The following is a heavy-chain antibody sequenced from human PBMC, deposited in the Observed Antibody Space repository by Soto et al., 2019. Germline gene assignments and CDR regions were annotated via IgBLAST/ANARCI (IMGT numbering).Heavy chain of an antibody. Sequence: GSGPTLVNPTQTLTLTCTFSGFSLSTSGVGVGWIRQPPGKALEWLALIYWDDDKRYSPSLKSRLTITKDTSKNQVVLTMTNMDPVDTATYYCAHLYYDFWSGYPDFDYWGQGTLVTVSS. D-gene: IGHD3-3*01. CDR2: IYWDDDK. CDR1: GFSLSTSGVG. CDR3: AHLYYDFWSGYPDFDY. V-gene: IGHV2-5*02. J-gene: IGHJ4*02.